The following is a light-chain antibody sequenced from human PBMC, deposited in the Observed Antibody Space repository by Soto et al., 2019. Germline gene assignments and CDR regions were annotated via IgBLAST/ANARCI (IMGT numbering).Light chain of an antibody. CDR3: QQAYSFPRT. CDR2: SAS. CDR1: QGIGDR. Sequence: DIQMTQSPSSVSASVGDRVTITCRASQGIGDRLAWYQQRPGRAPKLLIYSASSLLNGVPSRFSGSGSGTDFTLTISSLQPEDFATYLCQQAYSFPRTFGGGTKVEIK. J-gene: IGKJ4*01. V-gene: IGKV1-12*01.